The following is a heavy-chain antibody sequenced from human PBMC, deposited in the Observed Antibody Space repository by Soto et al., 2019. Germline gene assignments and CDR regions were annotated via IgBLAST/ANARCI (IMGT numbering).Heavy chain of an antibody. CDR3: ARVAQQLTLIYYYYYMDV. D-gene: IGHD6-13*01. CDR1: GFTFSSYG. CDR2: IWYDGSNK. V-gene: IGHV3-33*01. J-gene: IGHJ6*03. Sequence: GGSLRLSCAASGFTFSSYGMHWVRQAPGKGLEWVAVIWYDGSNKYYADSVKGRFTISRDNSKNTLYLQMNSLRAEDTAVYYCARVAQQLTLIYYYYYMDVWGKGTTVTVSS.